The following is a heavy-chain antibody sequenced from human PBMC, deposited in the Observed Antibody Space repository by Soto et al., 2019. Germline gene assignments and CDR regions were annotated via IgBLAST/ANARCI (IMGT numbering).Heavy chain of an antibody. V-gene: IGHV1-3*01. CDR3: ARGPGGPDGPGDY. D-gene: IGHD2-15*01. CDR1: GYTFTGYA. CDR2: INAGNGHT. Sequence: VQLVQSGAGGKKPGASVKVSGKASGYTFTGYALQWVRQAPGQGLEWMGWINAGNGHTKYSQNFQGRATITRDTSASTAYMELSSLRSEDTAVYYCARGPGGPDGPGDYWGQGTLVTVSS. J-gene: IGHJ4*02.